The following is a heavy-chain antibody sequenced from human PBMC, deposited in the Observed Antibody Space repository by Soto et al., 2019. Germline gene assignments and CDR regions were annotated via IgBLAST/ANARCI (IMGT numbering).Heavy chain of an antibody. CDR3: ARDRSYSSGWYNAFDI. J-gene: IGHJ3*02. CDR1: GGSISSYY. V-gene: IGHV4-59*01. Sequence: QVQLQESGPGLVKPSETLSLTCTVSGGSISSYYWSWIRQPPGKGLEWIGYIYYSGSTKYNPSLNRRVTISVDTSKNQFSLKLSSVTAADTAVYYCARDRSYSSGWYNAFDIWGQGTMVTVSS. CDR2: IYYSGST. D-gene: IGHD6-19*01.